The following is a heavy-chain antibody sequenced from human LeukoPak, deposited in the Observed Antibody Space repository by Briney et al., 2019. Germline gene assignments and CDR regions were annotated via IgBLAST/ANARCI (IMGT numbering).Heavy chain of an antibody. V-gene: IGHV4-61*08. CDR2: IYYSGST. CDR3: ARDRASIAASRGFDP. J-gene: IGHJ5*02. CDR1: GGSISSGDYY. Sequence: SQTLSLTCTVSGGSISSGDYYWGWIRQPPGKGLEWIGYIYYSGSTNYNPSLKSRVTISVDTSKNQFSLKLSSVTAADTAVYYCARDRASIAASRGFDPWGQGTLVTVSS. D-gene: IGHD6-6*01.